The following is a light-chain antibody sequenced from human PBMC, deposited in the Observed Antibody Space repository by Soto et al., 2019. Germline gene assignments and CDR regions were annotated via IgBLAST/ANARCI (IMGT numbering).Light chain of an antibody. CDR1: SSDVGAYNY. J-gene: IGLJ1*01. CDR3: TSHAGTINFPYI. Sequence: QSALTQPPSASGSPGQSVTISCTGTSSDVGAYNYVSWYQHHPGKAPKLTVYEVNKRPSGVPDRFSGSKSGNTASLTVSGLQAEDEADYYCTSHAGTINFPYIFGTGTKVTV. V-gene: IGLV2-8*01. CDR2: EVN.